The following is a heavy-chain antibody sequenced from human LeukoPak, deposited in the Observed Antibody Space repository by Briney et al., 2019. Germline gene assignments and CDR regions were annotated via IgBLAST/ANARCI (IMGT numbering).Heavy chain of an antibody. D-gene: IGHD1-26*01. Sequence: SETLSLTCTVSGGSISSSSYYWGWIRQPPGKGLEWIGSIYYSGSTYYNPSLKSRVTISVDTSKNQFSLKLSSVTAADTAVYYCARVDRGSGTPFDYWGQEPLVTVFS. J-gene: IGHJ4*02. CDR2: IYYSGST. CDR3: ARVDRGSGTPFDY. CDR1: GGSISSSSYY. V-gene: IGHV4-39*07.